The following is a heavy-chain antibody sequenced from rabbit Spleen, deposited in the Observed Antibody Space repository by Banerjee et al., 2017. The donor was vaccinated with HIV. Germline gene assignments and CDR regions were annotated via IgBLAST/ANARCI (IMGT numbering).Heavy chain of an antibody. D-gene: IGHD6-1*01. CDR1: GVSFSFSSY. Sequence: QSLEESGGDLVKPGASLTLTCTASGVSFSFSSYMCWVRQAPGKGLEWIACIDAGSSGFTYFATWAKGRFIMSRTSSTTVTLQMTSLTAADTGTYFCARGNAGSYGYNLWGPGTLVTVS. CDR2: IDAGSSGFT. J-gene: IGHJ4*01. V-gene: IGHV1S40*01. CDR3: ARGNAGSYGYNL.